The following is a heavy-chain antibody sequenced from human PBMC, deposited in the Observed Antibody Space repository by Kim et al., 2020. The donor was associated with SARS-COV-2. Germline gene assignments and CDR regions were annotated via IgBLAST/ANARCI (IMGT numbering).Heavy chain of an antibody. J-gene: IGHJ3*02. CDR2: ISSSSSYI. CDR1: GFTFSSYS. Sequence: GGSLRLSCAASGFTFSSYSMNWVRQAPGKGLEWVSSISSSSSYIYYADSVKGRFTISRDNAKNSLYLQMNSLRAEDTAVYYCAREGSITMIVDDAFDIWGQGTMFTVSS. CDR3: AREGSITMIVDDAFDI. V-gene: IGHV3-21*01. D-gene: IGHD3-22*01.